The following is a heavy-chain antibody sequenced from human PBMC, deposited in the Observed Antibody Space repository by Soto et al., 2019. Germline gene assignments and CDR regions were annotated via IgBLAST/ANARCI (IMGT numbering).Heavy chain of an antibody. D-gene: IGHD3-22*01. CDR2: ISAHNGDT. Sequence: SVKVSFKASGYTFNYYGISWVRQAPGQGLEWVGWISAHNGDTKYAQNLQGRLTLTTDTSTSTAYMELTSLTSDDTAVYYCARDWSRYFDSSGLMWFYWGQGTLVTVSS. CDR3: ARDWSRYFDSSGLMWFY. J-gene: IGHJ4*02. V-gene: IGHV1-18*04. CDR1: GYTFNYYG.